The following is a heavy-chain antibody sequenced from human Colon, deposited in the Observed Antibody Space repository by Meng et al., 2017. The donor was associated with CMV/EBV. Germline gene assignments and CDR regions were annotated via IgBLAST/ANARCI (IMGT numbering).Heavy chain of an antibody. CDR2: MSYDGNNQ. Sequence: DSGFSFSAYAMHWVRQAPGEGLDWVAGMSYDGNNQYYADSVKGRFTISRDNSKNTLFLQMNSLRAEDTAVYYCVKDMYGGHSKILDFWGQGTLVTVSS. J-gene: IGHJ4*02. CDR1: GFSFSAYA. CDR3: VKDMYGGHSKILDF. V-gene: IGHV3-30*04. D-gene: IGHD2-21*02.